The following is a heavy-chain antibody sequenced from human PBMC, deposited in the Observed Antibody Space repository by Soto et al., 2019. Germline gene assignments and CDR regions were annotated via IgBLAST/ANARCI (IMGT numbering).Heavy chain of an antibody. Sequence: GASVKVSCKASGYTFTSYGISWVRQDPGQGLEWMGWISAYNGNTNYAQKLQGRVTMTTDTSTSTAYMELRSLRSDDTAVYYCALAAFPRSNWFDPWGQGTLVTVSS. CDR3: ALAAFPRSNWFDP. CDR1: GYTFTSYG. CDR2: ISAYNGNT. D-gene: IGHD6-13*01. V-gene: IGHV1-18*04. J-gene: IGHJ5*02.